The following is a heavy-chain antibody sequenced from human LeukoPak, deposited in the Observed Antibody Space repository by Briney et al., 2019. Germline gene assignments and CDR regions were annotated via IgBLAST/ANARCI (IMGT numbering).Heavy chain of an antibody. D-gene: IGHD3-16*01. CDR1: GFTFSSYG. V-gene: IGHV4-34*01. J-gene: IGHJ4*02. CDR3: ARGRTTWGTSVLGY. CDR2: INHSGGT. Sequence: LRLSCAASGFTFSSYGMHWVRQPPGKGLEWIGEINHSGGTNYNTSLRSRVTISADTSKNQFSLNLTSVTAADTAVYYCARGRTTWGTSVLGYWGQGTLVTVSS.